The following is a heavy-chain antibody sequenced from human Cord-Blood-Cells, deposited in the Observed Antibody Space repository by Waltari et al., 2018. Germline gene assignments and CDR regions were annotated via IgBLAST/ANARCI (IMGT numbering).Heavy chain of an antibody. D-gene: IGHD3-22*01. Sequence: EVQLVESGGGLVQPGGSLRLSCAASGFTFSSYWMSWVRQAPGKWLEVDANIKQDGSAKYYVDAVKGRITISRDNAKNSLYLQMNSLRAEDTAVYYCARELGDSSGDPYWGQGTLVTVSS. J-gene: IGHJ4*02. CDR3: ARELGDSSGDPY. CDR1: GFTFSSYW. V-gene: IGHV3-7*01. CDR2: IKQDGSAK.